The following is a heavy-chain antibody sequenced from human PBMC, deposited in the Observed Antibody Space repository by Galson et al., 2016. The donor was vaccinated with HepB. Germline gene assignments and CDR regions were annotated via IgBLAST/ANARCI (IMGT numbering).Heavy chain of an antibody. CDR2: ISWNSYII. Sequence: SLRLSCAASGFSFDAYAMHWVRQAPGKGLEWVSGISWNSYIIGYADSVKGRFTISRDNAKNSLYLQMNSLRAEDTALYYCAKGDGSGNLRFSSVAFDFWGQGTPVTVSS. J-gene: IGHJ4*02. D-gene: IGHD3-22*01. V-gene: IGHV3-9*01. CDR1: GFSFDAYA. CDR3: AKGDGSGNLRFSSVAFDF.